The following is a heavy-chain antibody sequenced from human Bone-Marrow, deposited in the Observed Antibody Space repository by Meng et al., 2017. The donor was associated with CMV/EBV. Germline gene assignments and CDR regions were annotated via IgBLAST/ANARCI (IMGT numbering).Heavy chain of an antibody. CDR3: AIYCSSTSCWGYYLDY. D-gene: IGHD2-2*01. V-gene: IGHV4-34*01. CDR2: INHSGST. J-gene: IGHJ4*02. Sequence: SYTSSLTCAVYGGSFSGYYWSWIRQPPGKGLEWIGEINHSGSTNYNPSLKSRVTISVDTSKNQFSPKLSSVTAADTAVYYCAIYCSSTSCWGYYLDYWGQGTLVTVSS. CDR1: GGSFSGYY.